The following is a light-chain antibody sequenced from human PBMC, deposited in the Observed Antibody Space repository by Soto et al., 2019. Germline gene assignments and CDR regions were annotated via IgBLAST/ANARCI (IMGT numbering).Light chain of an antibody. Sequence: DIQVTQSPSCLSASVGDRVTITCRASQGISTYLAWYQQKPGKVPQILISAASALHSGVPSRFSGSGSGTDFTLTISSLQPEDVATYYCQKYNSAPWTFGQGTKVDIK. J-gene: IGKJ1*01. CDR3: QKYNSAPWT. CDR1: QGISTY. V-gene: IGKV1-27*01. CDR2: AAS.